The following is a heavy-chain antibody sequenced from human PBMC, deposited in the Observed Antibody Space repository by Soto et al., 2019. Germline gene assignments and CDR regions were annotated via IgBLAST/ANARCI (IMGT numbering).Heavy chain of an antibody. CDR1: GGSISSSSYY. Sequence: SETLSLTCTVSGGSISSSSYYWGWIRQPPGKGLEWIGSIYYSGSTYYNPSLKSRVTISVDTSKNQFSLKLSSVTAADTAVYYWARHWVGGGNWNYANYYYYGMDVWGQGTTVTVSS. D-gene: IGHD1-7*01. J-gene: IGHJ6*02. CDR3: ARHWVGGGNWNYANYYYYGMDV. V-gene: IGHV4-39*01. CDR2: IYYSGST.